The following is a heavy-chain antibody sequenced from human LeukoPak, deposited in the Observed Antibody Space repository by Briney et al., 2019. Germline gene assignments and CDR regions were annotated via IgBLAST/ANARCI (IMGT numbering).Heavy chain of an antibody. CDR3: VRARDIAVSWFGDLLSSETYFDY. D-gene: IGHD3-10*01. J-gene: IGHJ4*02. Sequence: SETLSLTCTLSAGSISSSSTYWGWIRHPPRKGLEWVGSIYFSGSTYNNPSLKSRGTISVDTSKNQFSLKLSSVTAADAAVYYCVRARDIAVSWFGDLLSSETYFDYWGQGTLVTVSS. CDR1: AGSISSSSTY. V-gene: IGHV4-39*07. CDR2: IYFSGST.